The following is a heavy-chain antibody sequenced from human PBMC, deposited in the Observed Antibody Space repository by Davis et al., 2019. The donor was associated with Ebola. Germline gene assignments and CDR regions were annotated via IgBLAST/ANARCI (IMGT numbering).Heavy chain of an antibody. Sequence: PGGSLRLSCPPPGFTFSGSAMHWVRQAPGKGLEWVGRIRSKANSYATAYAASVKGRFTIPRDDSKNTAYLQMNSLKTEDTAVYYCTSTTIVFDYWGQGTLVTVSS. CDR3: TSTTIVFDY. CDR2: IRSKANSYAT. D-gene: IGHD5-12*01. CDR1: GFTFSGSA. J-gene: IGHJ4*02. V-gene: IGHV3-73*01.